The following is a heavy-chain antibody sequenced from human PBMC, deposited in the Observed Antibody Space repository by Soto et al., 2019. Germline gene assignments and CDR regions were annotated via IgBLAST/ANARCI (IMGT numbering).Heavy chain of an antibody. CDR2: ISSTSSAR. CDR3: ARDSDIYYGMGV. V-gene: IGHV3-48*02. CDR1: GFTFSVHS. D-gene: IGHD3-9*01. Sequence: GGSLRLSCAASGFTFSVHSMNWVRRAPGKGLEWVSYISSTSSARYYADSVRGRFTISRDNVKYSLYLQMNSLTDEDTAVYYCARDSDIYYGMGVWGQGTTVTVSS. J-gene: IGHJ6*02.